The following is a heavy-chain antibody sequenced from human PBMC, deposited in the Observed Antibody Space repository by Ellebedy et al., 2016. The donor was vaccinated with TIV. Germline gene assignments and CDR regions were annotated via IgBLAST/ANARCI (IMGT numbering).Heavy chain of an antibody. CDR2: ISHDGSSQ. J-gene: IGHJ4*02. D-gene: IGHD6-19*01. CDR1: GNTFSMYF. V-gene: IGHV3-30-3*01. CDR3: ARDLDKSSGWYGGAAY. Sequence: SGNTFSMYFMHWVRQAPGKGLEWVAVISHDGSSQYYADSVKGRFTVSRDNSMTTVYLEMNSLRAEDTALYYCARDLDKSSGWYGGAAYWGQGTQVTVSS.